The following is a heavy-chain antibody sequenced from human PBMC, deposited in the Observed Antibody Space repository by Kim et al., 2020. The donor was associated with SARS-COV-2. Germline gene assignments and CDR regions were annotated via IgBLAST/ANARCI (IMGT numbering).Heavy chain of an antibody. CDR1: GGTFSSYA. CDR3: TRGTRITMVRGVIPPIDY. J-gene: IGHJ4*02. V-gene: IGHV1-69*13. D-gene: IGHD3-10*01. Sequence: SVKVSCKASGGTFSSYAISWVRQAPGQGLEWMGGIIPIFSTANYAQKFQGRVTITADESTSTAYMELSSLRSEDTAVYYCTRGTRITMVRGVIPPIDYWGQGTLVTVSS. CDR2: IIPIFSTA.